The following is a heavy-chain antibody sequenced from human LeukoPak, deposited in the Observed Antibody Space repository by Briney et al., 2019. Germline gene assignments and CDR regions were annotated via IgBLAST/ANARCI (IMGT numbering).Heavy chain of an antibody. CDR2: ISWNSGSI. J-gene: IGHJ3*02. CDR3: AKGRLSAGMGRAFDI. Sequence: GGSLRLSCAASGFTFSSYSMNWVRQAPGKGLEGVSGISWNSGSIGYADSVKGRFTISRDNAKNSLYLQMNSLRAEDMALYYCAKGRLSAGMGRAFDIWGQGTMVTVSS. V-gene: IGHV3-9*03. D-gene: IGHD3-10*01. CDR1: GFTFSSYS.